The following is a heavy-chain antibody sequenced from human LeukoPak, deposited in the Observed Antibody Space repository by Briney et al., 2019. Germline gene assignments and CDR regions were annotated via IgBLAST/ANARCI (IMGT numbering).Heavy chain of an antibody. V-gene: IGHV3-30*02. CDR2: IRLDGSNK. D-gene: IGHD3-22*01. J-gene: IGHJ4*02. CDR3: AKGLDSTPWYFDY. CDR1: GFTFSSYG. Sequence: GGSLRLSCAASGFTFSSYGMHWVRQAPGKGLEWVGFIRLDGSNKLYADSVKGRFTISRDNSKNTLFLQMNSLRAEDTAVYYCAKGLDSTPWYFDYWGQGTLVTVSS.